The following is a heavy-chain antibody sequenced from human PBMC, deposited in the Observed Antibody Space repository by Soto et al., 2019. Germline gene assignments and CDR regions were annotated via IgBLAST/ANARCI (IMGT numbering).Heavy chain of an antibody. J-gene: IGHJ6*04. CDR1: GYTFTSYD. Sequence: QVQLVQSGAEVKKPGASVKVSCKASGYTFTSYDINWVRQATGQGLEWMGWMNPNSGNTGYAQKFQGRVTMTRNTSRSTDYMELSSMRSEDTAVYYSMTLGYCSGGSCYDDYYGMDVWGEGTTVTVSS. V-gene: IGHV1-8*01. CDR2: MNPNSGNT. CDR3: MTLGYCSGGSCYDDYYGMDV. D-gene: IGHD2-15*01.